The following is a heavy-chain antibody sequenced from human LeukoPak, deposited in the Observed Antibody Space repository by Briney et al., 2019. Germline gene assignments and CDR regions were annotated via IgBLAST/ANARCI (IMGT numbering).Heavy chain of an antibody. CDR3: AKAPGTTGTTYFDY. CDR1: GFTFSSYG. V-gene: IGHV3-30*18. J-gene: IGHJ4*02. Sequence: GRPLRLSCAASGFTFSSYGMHWVRQAPGKGLEWVAVISYDGSNKFYADSVKGRFTLPRDNSKNTLYLQMNSLRAEDTAVYYCAKAPGTTGTTYFDYWGQGTLVTVSS. D-gene: IGHD1-1*01. CDR2: ISYDGSNK.